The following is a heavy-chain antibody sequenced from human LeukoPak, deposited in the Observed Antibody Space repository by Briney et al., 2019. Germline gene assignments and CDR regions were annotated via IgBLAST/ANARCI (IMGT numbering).Heavy chain of an antibody. Sequence: GGSLRLSCEASGFTFNNYWMSWVRQAPGKGLEWVANIRYDGSEKYYVDSVKGRFTISRDNAKNSLYLQMNSLTAEDTAVYYCAKSGYNRFDYWGQGTLVTVSS. V-gene: IGHV3-7*03. CDR3: AKSGYNRFDY. J-gene: IGHJ4*02. CDR2: IRYDGSEK. D-gene: IGHD5-24*01. CDR1: GFTFNNYW.